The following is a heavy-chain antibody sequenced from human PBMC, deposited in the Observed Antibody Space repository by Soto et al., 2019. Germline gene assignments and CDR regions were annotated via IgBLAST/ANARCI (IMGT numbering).Heavy chain of an antibody. V-gene: IGHV2-5*02. CDR2: IYWDDGM. J-gene: IGHJ4*02. CDR3: AHSPAGYTSALDY. CDR1: GFSLSTNGVG. D-gene: IGHD6-19*01. Sequence: QITLKESGPTLVKPTQTLTLTRTFSGFSLSTNGVGVGWVRQPPGKALEWLKFIYWDDGMRYSPSLKTRLTITKDTSQNTRVLTMTNMDPEDTATYYCAHSPAGYTSALDYWGQGTLVTVSS.